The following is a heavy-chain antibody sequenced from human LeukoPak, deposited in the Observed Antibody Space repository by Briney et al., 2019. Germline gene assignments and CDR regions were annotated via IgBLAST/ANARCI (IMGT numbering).Heavy chain of an antibody. CDR1: GFTFSDYY. V-gene: IGHV3-11*01. CDR3: ARDGLNTHGLPLDY. Sequence: GGSLRLPCAASGFTFSDYYMSWIRQAPGKGLEWVSYISNSGTTIFYADSLKGRFTISRDNAKNSLYLQMNSLRAEDTAVYYCARDGLNTHGLPLDYWGQGILVTVSS. D-gene: IGHD1/OR15-1a*01. J-gene: IGHJ4*02. CDR2: ISNSGTTI.